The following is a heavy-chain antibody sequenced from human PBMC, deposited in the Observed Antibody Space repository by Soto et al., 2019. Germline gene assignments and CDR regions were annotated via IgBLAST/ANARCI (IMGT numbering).Heavy chain of an antibody. CDR2: INHSGST. V-gene: IGHV4-34*01. CDR3: ARGFHY. Sequence: PSETLSLTCAVYGGSFSGYYWSWIRQPPGKGLEWIGEINHSGSTNYNPPLKSRVTISVDTSKNQFSLKLSSVAAADTAVYYCARGFHYWGQGTLVTVSS. CDR1: GGSFSGYY. J-gene: IGHJ4*02.